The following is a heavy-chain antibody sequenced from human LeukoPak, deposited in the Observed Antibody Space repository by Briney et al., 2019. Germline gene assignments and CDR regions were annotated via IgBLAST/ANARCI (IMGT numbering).Heavy chain of an antibody. J-gene: IGHJ4*02. CDR3: ARDYLVDTAMVTEDY. D-gene: IGHD5-18*01. CDR2: IWYDGSNK. Sequence: PGRSLRLSCAASGFTFSSYGMHWVRQAPGKGLEWVAVIWYDGSNKYYADSVKGRFTISRDNAKNSLYLQMNSLRAEDTAVYYCARDYLVDTAMVTEDYWGQGTLVTVSS. CDR1: GFTFSSYG. V-gene: IGHV3-33*01.